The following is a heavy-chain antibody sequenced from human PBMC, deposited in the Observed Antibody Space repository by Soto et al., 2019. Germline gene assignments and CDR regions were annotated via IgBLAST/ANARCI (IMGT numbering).Heavy chain of an antibody. Sequence: SETLSLTCTVSGGSISSYYWSWIRQPPGKGLEWIGYIYYSGSTNYNPSLKSRVTISVDTSKNQFSLKLSSVTAADTAVYYCARLGAQLGPHFDYWGQGTLVTVSS. CDR1: GGSISSYY. CDR3: ARLGAQLGPHFDY. V-gene: IGHV4-59*08. J-gene: IGHJ4*02. CDR2: IYYSGST. D-gene: IGHD6-13*01.